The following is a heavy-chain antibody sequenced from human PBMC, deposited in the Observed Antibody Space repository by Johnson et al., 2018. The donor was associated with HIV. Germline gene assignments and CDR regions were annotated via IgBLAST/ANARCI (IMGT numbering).Heavy chain of an antibody. CDR1: GFTFGDYA. V-gene: IGHV3-23*04. Sequence: EKLVESWGGVVQPGRSLRLSCTASGFTFGDYALSWVRQAPGKGLEWVSAISGSGGSTYYADSVKGRFTISRDNSKNTLYLQMNSLRAEDTAVYYCAKDPGSGSPGAFDIWGQGTMVTVSS. CDR3: AKDPGSGSPGAFDI. D-gene: IGHD1-26*01. CDR2: ISGSGGST. J-gene: IGHJ3*02.